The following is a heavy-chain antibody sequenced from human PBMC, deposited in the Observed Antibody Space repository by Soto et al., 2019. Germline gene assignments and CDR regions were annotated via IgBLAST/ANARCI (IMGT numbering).Heavy chain of an antibody. Sequence: SETLSLTCTVSGGSISSYYWSWMRQPPGKGLEWIGYIYYSGSTNYNPSLKSRVTVSVDTSKNQFSLKLSSVTAADTAVYYCARAGTMVRGVYYYYGMDVWGQGTTVTVSS. CDR3: ARAGTMVRGVYYYYGMDV. V-gene: IGHV4-59*01. CDR2: IYYSGST. J-gene: IGHJ6*02. CDR1: GGSISSYY. D-gene: IGHD3-10*01.